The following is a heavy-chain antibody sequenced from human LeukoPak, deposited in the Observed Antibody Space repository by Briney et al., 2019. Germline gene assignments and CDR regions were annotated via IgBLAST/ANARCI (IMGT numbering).Heavy chain of an antibody. D-gene: IGHD6-19*01. Sequence: GGSLRLSCAASGFTFSNYAMRWVRQAPGKGLEWVSGISGSGDSAYYADSVKGRFTISRDNSKNTLYLRMNSLRAEDTAVYYCARRSGIAVAGAFDYWGQGTLVTVSS. CDR3: ARRSGIAVAGAFDY. J-gene: IGHJ4*02. CDR2: ISGSGDSA. V-gene: IGHV3-23*01. CDR1: GFTFSNYA.